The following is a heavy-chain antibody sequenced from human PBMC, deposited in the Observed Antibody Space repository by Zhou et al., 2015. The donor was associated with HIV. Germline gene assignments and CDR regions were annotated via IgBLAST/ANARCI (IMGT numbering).Heavy chain of an antibody. CDR3: AREGRGHDYSKSYYGMDV. J-gene: IGHJ6*02. D-gene: IGHD4-11*01. CDR1: GGTFSGSD. CDR2: IIPMFDIE. Sequence: QVQLVQSGTEVKKPGSSVKVSCKASGGTFSGSDISWVRQAPGQGLEWMGGIIPMFDIEDHAQKFRGRLTITADKSTSTAYMELSSLRSEDTAVYYCAREGRGHDYSKSYYGMDVWGQGTTVTVSS. V-gene: IGHV1-69*17.